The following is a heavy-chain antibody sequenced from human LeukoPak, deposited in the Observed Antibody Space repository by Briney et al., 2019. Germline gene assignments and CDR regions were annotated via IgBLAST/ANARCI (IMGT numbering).Heavy chain of an antibody. CDR2: IYTSGST. V-gene: IGHV4-4*07. Sequence: SETLSLTCTVSGGSISSYYWSWIRQPAGKGLEWIGRIYTSGSTNYNPSLKSRVTISVDTSKNQFSLKLSSVTAADTAVYYCARGHVLLWFGELNQLRRYYFDYWGQGTLVTVSS. D-gene: IGHD3-10*01. J-gene: IGHJ4*02. CDR3: ARGHVLLWFGELNQLRRYYFDY. CDR1: GGSISSYY.